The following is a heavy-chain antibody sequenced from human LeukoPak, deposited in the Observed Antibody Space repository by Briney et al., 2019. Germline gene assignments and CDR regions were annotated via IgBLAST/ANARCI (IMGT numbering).Heavy chain of an antibody. CDR1: GYTFTGYY. Sequence: GASVKVSCKASGYTFTGYYMHWVRQAPGQGLEWMGWINPNSGGTNYAQKFQGRVTMTRDTSISTAYMELSRLRSDDTAVYYCARDAVRGYSYGPFEYWGQGTQVTVSS. CDR2: INPNSGGT. CDR3: ARDAVRGYSYGPFEY. V-gene: IGHV1-2*02. J-gene: IGHJ4*02. D-gene: IGHD5-18*01.